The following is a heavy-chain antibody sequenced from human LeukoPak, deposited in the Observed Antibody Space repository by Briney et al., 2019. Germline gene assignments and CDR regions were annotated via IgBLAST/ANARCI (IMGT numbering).Heavy chain of an antibody. CDR3: AWFGELADY. V-gene: IGHV4-38-2*02. CDR1: GYSISSGYY. J-gene: IGHJ4*02. Sequence: SETLSLTCTVSGYSISSGYYWGWIRQPPGKGLEWIGSIYHSGSTYYNPSLKSRVTISVDTSKNQFSPKLSSVTAADTAVYYCAWFGELADYWGQGTLVTVSS. D-gene: IGHD3-10*01. CDR2: IYHSGST.